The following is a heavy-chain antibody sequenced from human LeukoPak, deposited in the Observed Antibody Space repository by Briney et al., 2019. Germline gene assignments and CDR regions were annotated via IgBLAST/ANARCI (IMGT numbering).Heavy chain of an antibody. CDR3: ARTVVAATGYFDY. CDR2: ISYDGSNK. J-gene: IGHJ4*02. CDR1: GFTFNNYW. V-gene: IGHV3-30*03. D-gene: IGHD2-15*01. Sequence: PTGGSLRLSCAASGFTFNNYWIHWVRQAPGKGLEWVAVISYDGSNKYYADSVKGRFTISRDNSKNTLYLQMNSLRAEDTAVYYCARTVVAATGYFDYWGQGTLVTVSS.